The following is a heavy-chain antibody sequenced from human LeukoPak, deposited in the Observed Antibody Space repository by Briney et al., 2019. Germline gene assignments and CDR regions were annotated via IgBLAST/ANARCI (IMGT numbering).Heavy chain of an antibody. Sequence: GRSLRLSCAASGFTFSSYAMHWVRQAPGKGLEWVAVISYDGSNKYYADSVKGRFTISRDNSKNTLYLQMNSLRAEDTALYYCAREKRDFDYWGQGTLVTVSS. CDR3: AREKRDFDY. V-gene: IGHV3-30-3*01. CDR1: GFTFSSYA. J-gene: IGHJ4*02. CDR2: ISYDGSNK.